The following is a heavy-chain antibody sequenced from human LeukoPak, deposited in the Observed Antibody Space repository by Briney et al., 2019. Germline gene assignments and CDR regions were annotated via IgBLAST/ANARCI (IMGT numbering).Heavy chain of an antibody. D-gene: IGHD3-22*01. Sequence: SVKVSCKTSGGTFSTSAISWVRRAPGQGLEWMGGIIPIFGTGNYAQKFQGRVTITADEFTSTAYMELSSLTSEDTAVYYCARGLGGSSGYYFSDNWGQGTLVTVSS. CDR1: GGTFSTSA. V-gene: IGHV1-69*13. CDR3: ARGLGGSSGYYFSDN. CDR2: IIPIFGTG. J-gene: IGHJ4*02.